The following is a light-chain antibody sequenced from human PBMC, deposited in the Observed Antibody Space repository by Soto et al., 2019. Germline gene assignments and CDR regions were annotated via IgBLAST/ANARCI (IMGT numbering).Light chain of an antibody. V-gene: IGKV1-5*01. J-gene: IGKJ2*01. CDR3: QQYWSYSPST. CDR2: GAS. CDR1: QNIRGL. Sequence: DIPMTQSPSALSASVGDRVTITCRASQNIRGLLAWYQQKPGKAPMLLLYGASSLESGVPSRFSGSESGTDFTLTINGLQPDDFGTYYCQQYWSYSPSTFGQGTKLQIK.